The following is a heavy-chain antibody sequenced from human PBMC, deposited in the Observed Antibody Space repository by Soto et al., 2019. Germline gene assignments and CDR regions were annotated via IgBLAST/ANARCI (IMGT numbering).Heavy chain of an antibody. Sequence: SVKVSCTASGVTFNRQDMRWVRQAPGQGLEWMGGIIPMFGTPHYAEKFQDRVTITADESTGTAYLELSSLTSEDTAVYYCASCEGRDGYSFDYWGPGALDTVSS. J-gene: IGHJ4*02. CDR1: GVTFNRQD. CDR3: ASCEGRDGYSFDY. V-gene: IGHV1-69*13. CDR2: IIPMFGTP. D-gene: IGHD5-18*01.